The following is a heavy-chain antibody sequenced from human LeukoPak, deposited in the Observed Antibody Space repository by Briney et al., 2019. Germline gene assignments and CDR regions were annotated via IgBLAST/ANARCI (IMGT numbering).Heavy chain of an antibody. CDR1: GFTFSNYA. D-gene: IGHD5-12*01. CDR2: ISGSGGTT. V-gene: IGHV3-23*01. CDR3: AKDPYRASSGLVDY. Sequence: GGSLRLSCATSGFTFSNYAVSWVRQAPGKGLEWVSSISGSGGTTYYADSVKGQFTISRDNSKNTLYLQMNSLRAEDTAVYYCAKDPYRASSGLVDYWGQGTLVTVSS. J-gene: IGHJ4*02.